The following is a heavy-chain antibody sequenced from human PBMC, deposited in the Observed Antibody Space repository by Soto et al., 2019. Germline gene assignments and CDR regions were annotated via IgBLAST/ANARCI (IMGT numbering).Heavy chain of an antibody. CDR3: ARDFPNIAARPGLRFGYFDY. J-gene: IGHJ4*02. D-gene: IGHD6-6*01. CDR2: ISAYNGNT. V-gene: IGHV1-18*04. CDR1: GYTFTSYG. Sequence: QVQLVQSGAEVKKPGAEVTVSCKASGYTFTSYGISWVRQAPGQGLEWMGWISAYNGNTNYAQKLQGRVTMTTDTSTRTAYMELRSLRSDDTAVYYCARDFPNIAARPGLRFGYFDYWGQGTLVTVSS.